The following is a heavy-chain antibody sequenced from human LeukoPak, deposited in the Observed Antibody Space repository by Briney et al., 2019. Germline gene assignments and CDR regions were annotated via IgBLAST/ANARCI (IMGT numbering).Heavy chain of an antibody. CDR2: INHSGST. Sequence: SETLSLTCTVSGGSISSSSYYWGWIRQPPGKGLEWIGEINHSGSTNYNPSLKSRVTISVDTSKNQFSLKLSSVTAADTAVYYCARGLGVGYYYYMDVWGKGTTVTISS. V-gene: IGHV4-39*07. CDR1: GGSISSSSYY. J-gene: IGHJ6*03. D-gene: IGHD3-3*01. CDR3: ARGLGVGYYYYMDV.